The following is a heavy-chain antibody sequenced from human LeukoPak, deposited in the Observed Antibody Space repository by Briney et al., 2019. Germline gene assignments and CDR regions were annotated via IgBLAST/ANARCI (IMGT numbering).Heavy chain of an antibody. CDR1: GFTFGSYS. CDR2: ISSSSSYI. Sequence: GGSLRLSCAASGFTFGSYSMNWVRQAPGKGLEWVSSISSSSSYIYYADSVKGRFTISRDNSKNTLYLQMNSLRAEDTAVYYCAKPMYSNYPSYYYGMDVWGQGTTVTVSS. D-gene: IGHD4-11*01. V-gene: IGHV3-21*04. CDR3: AKPMYSNYPSYYYGMDV. J-gene: IGHJ6*02.